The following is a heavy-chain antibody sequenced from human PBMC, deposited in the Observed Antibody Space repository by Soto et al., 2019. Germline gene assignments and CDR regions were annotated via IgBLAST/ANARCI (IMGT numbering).Heavy chain of an antibody. CDR1: GGTISSSSYH. CDR3: ARHVTIVRGVMDY. J-gene: IGHJ4*02. Sequence: EIQPHPSTVSGGTISSSSYHRGWNRKPPGKGLEWIGSIYYSGSTYYNPSLKSRVTIAVDTSKNQFSLKLSSVTAADTSVYYCARHVTIVRGVMDYWGQGSLVTVSS. D-gene: IGHD3-10*01. CDR2: IYYSGST. V-gene: IGHV4-39*01.